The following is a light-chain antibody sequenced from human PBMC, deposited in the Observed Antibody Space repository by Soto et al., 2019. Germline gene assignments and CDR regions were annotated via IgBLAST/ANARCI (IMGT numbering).Light chain of an antibody. CDR2: NND. CDR3: QSYDSSLSGHV. CDR1: SSNIGADFG. V-gene: IGLV1-40*01. J-gene: IGLJ1*01. Sequence: QSVLTQPPSVSGAPGLRVTVSCTGNSSNIGADFGVHWYRQVPGTAPKLLIFNNDNRPSGIPDRFSGSRSGSSASLAITGLQAEDEATYYCQSYDSSLSGHVFGSGTKVTVL.